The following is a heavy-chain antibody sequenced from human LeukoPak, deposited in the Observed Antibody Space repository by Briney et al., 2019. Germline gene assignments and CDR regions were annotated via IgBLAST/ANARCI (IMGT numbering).Heavy chain of an antibody. Sequence: PGVSLRLSCTASGFSVTSNYINWVRQAPGKGLEWVSLIYSGGDTDYADSVKGRFTISRNNSKNMVYLQMNRLRAEDTALYYCARDPPAVLLDTYGWGQGTLVTVSS. CDR2: IYSGGDT. D-gene: IGHD2/OR15-2a*01. J-gene: IGHJ4*02. CDR3: ARDPPAVLLDTYG. V-gene: IGHV3-66*01. CDR1: GFSVTSNY.